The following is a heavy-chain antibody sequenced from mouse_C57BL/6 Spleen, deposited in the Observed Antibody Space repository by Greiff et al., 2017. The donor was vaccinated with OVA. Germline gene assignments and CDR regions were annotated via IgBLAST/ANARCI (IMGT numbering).Heavy chain of an antibody. CDR3: ARCETMVRWFAY. V-gene: IGHV5-9*01. D-gene: IGHD2-1*01. CDR1: GFTFSSYT. Sequence: EVQRLQSGGGFVKPGGSLKLSCAASGFTFSSYTMSWVRQTPEQRLEWVATISGGGGITYYPDSVKGRFTSSIDNAKTTQYMQLSSLRSEDRALYYCARCETMVRWFAYWGQGTLLTVSA. J-gene: IGHJ3*01. CDR2: ISGGGGIT.